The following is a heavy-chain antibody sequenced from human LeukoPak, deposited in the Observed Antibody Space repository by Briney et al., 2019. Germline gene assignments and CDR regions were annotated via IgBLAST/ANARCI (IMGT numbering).Heavy chain of an antibody. CDR1: GFTFSSYG. CDR2: ISYDGSNK. Sequence: GGSLRLSCAASGFTFSSYGMHWVRQAPRKGLEWVAVISYDGSNKYYADSVKGRFTISRDNSKNILYLQMNSLRAEDTALYHCATDVGGAMFDYWGQGTLVTVSS. J-gene: IGHJ4*02. D-gene: IGHD3-16*01. V-gene: IGHV3-30*03. CDR3: ATDVGGAMFDY.